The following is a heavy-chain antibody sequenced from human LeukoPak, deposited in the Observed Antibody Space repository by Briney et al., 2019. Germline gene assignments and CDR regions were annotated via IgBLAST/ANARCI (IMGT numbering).Heavy chain of an antibody. D-gene: IGHD2-15*01. V-gene: IGHV3-74*01. Sequence: GGSLRLSCAASGFTFSRYWMHWVRQAPGKGLVWVSRINTDGSSTIYADSVKGRFTISRDNAKNTLYLQMNSLRAEDTAVYYCARAHCSGGSCYSGDLVDYWGQGTLVTVSS. CDR2: INTDGSST. CDR1: GFTFSRYW. CDR3: ARAHCSGGSCYSGDLVDY. J-gene: IGHJ4*02.